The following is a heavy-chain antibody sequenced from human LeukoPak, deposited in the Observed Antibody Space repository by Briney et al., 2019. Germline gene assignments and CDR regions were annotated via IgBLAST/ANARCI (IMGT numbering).Heavy chain of an antibody. J-gene: IGHJ4*02. CDR3: ARALSGNYGRVYFTEFDD. D-gene: IGHD2/OR15-2a*01. V-gene: IGHV1-18*01. CDR2: IRTYNGDT. Sequence: GASVKVSCKASGYTFTSYAMNWVRQAPGQGLEWMGWIRTYNGDTTYAPKLQGRVTMTTDTSTRTIYLDMRNLTSDDTAVYYCARALSGNYGRVYFTEFDDWGQGTLVTVSS. CDR1: GYTFTSYA.